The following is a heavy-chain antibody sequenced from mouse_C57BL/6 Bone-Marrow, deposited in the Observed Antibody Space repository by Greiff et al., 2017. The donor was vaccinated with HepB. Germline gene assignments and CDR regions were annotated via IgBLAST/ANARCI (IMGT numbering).Heavy chain of an antibody. D-gene: IGHD2-4*01. V-gene: IGHV1-58*01. J-gene: IGHJ4*01. Sequence: EVKLMESGAELVRPGSSVKMSCTTSGYTFTSYGINWVQQRPGQGLEWMGYIYNGNGYTKNNEKFKGKATLTSDTSSSTAYMQLSSLTSEDSAIYFCASPYDYDDVYYYAMDYWGQGTSVTVSS. CDR1: GYTFTSYG. CDR3: ASPYDYDDVYYYAMDY. CDR2: IYNGNGYT.